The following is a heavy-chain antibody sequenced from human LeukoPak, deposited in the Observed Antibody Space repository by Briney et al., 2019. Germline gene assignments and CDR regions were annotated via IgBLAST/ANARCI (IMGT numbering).Heavy chain of an antibody. CDR2: IYYSGGT. CDR3: ARVSYDFWSGQGGYYFDY. Sequence: SETLSLTCTVSGGSISSYYWSWIRQPPGKGLEWIGYIYYSGGTNYNPSLKSRVTISVDTSKNQFSLKLSSVTAADTAVYYCARVSYDFWSGQGGYYFDYWGQGTLVTVSS. CDR1: GGSISSYY. V-gene: IGHV4-59*01. J-gene: IGHJ4*02. D-gene: IGHD3-3*01.